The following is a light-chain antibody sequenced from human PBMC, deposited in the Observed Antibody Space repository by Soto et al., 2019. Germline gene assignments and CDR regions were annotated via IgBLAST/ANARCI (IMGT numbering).Light chain of an antibody. Sequence: QSVLTQPPSASGTPGQRVTISCSGSSSNIGSYTVNWYQQLPGTAPKLLIYSNNQRPSGVPDRFSGSKSGTSASLAISGLQSEDEADYYCCSYVGSYTSYVFGTGTKLTVL. CDR1: SSNIGSYT. CDR2: SNN. V-gene: IGLV1-44*01. CDR3: CSYVGSYTSYV. J-gene: IGLJ1*01.